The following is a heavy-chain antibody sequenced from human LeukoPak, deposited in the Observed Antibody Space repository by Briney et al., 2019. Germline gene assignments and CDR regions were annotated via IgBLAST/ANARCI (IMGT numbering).Heavy chain of an antibody. CDR1: GFTFSNHG. CDR2: ISPSGDIT. J-gene: IGHJ4*02. V-gene: IGHV3-23*01. D-gene: IGHD3-10*01. CDR3: AKDDAWLRFGE. Sequence: GGSLRLSCAASGFTFSNHGMNWVRQAPGKGLEWVSGISPSGDITYYADSVKGRFTISRDNSKNTLYLEVISLTAEDTAVYYCAKDDAWLRFGEWSQGTLVTVSS.